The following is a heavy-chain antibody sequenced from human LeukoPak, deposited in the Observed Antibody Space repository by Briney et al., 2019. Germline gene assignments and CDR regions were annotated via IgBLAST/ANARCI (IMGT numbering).Heavy chain of an antibody. CDR1: GFTFSNHG. CDR2: ISPSGDIT. J-gene: IGHJ4*02. V-gene: IGHV3-23*01. D-gene: IGHD3-10*01. CDR3: AKDDAWLRFGE. Sequence: GGSLRLSCAASGFTFSNHGMNWVRQAPGKGLEWVSGISPSGDITYYADSVKGRFTISRDNSKNTLYLEVISLTAEDTAVYYCAKDDAWLRFGEWSQGTLVTVSS.